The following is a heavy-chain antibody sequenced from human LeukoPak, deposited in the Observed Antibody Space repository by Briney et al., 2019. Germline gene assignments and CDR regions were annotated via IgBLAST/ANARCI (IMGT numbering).Heavy chain of an antibody. CDR3: ATYSSGWYTFDY. CDR1: GGTFSSFT. Sequence: SVKVSCKASGGTFSSFTISWVRQAPGQGLEWMGRIIPILGIANYAQKFQGRVTITADKSTSTAYMELSSLRSEDTAVYYCATYSSGWYTFDYWGQGTLVTVSS. CDR2: IIPILGIA. J-gene: IGHJ4*02. V-gene: IGHV1-69*02. D-gene: IGHD6-19*01.